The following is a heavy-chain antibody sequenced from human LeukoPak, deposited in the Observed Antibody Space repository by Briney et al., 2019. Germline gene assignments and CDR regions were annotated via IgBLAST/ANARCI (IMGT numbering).Heavy chain of an antibody. CDR2: IDSDVSST. CDR1: GFTVSRYW. J-gene: IGHJ3*02. D-gene: IGHD3-16*02. V-gene: IGHV3-74*03. CDR3: ARTVTDAFDI. Sequence: GGSLRLSCAASGFTVSRYWMHWVRRAPGKGLVWVSRIDSDVSSTTYADSVKGRFIISRDNAKNPLYLQMNSLRAEDTAVYYCARTVTDAFDIWGQGTMVTVSS.